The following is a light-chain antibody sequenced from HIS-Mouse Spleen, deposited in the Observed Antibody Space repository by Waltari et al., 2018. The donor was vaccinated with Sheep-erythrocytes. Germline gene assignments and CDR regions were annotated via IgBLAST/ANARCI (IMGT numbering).Light chain of an antibody. CDR3: QAWDSSIVV. CDR2: QDT. V-gene: IGLV3-1*01. Sequence: SSELTQPPSVSVSPGQTASITCSGDKLGDQYACWYQQKPGQSPVRVIYQDTKRPSGIPERFSGSNSGNTATLTISGTQAMDEADYYCQAWDSSIVVFGGGTKLTVL. CDR1: KLGDQY. J-gene: IGLJ2*01.